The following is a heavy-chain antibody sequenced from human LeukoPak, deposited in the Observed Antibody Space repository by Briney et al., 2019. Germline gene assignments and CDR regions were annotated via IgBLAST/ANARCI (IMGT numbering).Heavy chain of an antibody. CDR3: ARGSLQLWYGY. Sequence: SETLSLTCAVYGGSFSGYYCSWIRQPPGKGLEWIGEINHSGSTNYNPSLKSRVTISVDTSKNQFSLKLSSVTAADTAVYYCARGSLQLWYGYWGQGAMVTVSS. J-gene: IGHJ4*02. CDR1: GGSFSGYY. D-gene: IGHD3-10*01. CDR2: INHSGST. V-gene: IGHV4-34*01.